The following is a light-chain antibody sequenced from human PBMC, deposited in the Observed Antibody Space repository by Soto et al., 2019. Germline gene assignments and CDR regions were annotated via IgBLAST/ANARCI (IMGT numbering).Light chain of an antibody. V-gene: IGKV2-30*01. Sequence: IVLTQSPLSLPVTLGQPASISCRSSESHVITDGDTLLNWFQQRPGQSPRRLIHRVSNRDFGVLDKCGGSGSGTEFTLKISSVEAEDVAIYYCMRGARWPYTFGQGTKREI. CDR1: ESHVITDGDTL. J-gene: IGKJ2*01. CDR3: MRGARWPYT. CDR2: RVS.